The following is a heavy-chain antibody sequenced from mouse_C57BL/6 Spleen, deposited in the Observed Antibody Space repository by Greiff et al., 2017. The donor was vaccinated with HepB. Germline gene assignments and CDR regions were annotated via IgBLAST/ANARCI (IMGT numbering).Heavy chain of an antibody. CDR3: ASGNSLFAY. V-gene: IGHV1-69*01. D-gene: IGHD2-1*01. CDR2: IDPSDSYT. J-gene: IGHJ3*01. Sequence: VQLQQSGAELVMPGASVKLSCKASGYTFTSYWMHWVKQRPGQGLEWIGEIDPSDSYTNYNQKFKGKSTLTVDKSSSTAYMKLSSLTSEDSAVYYCASGNSLFAYWGQGTLVTVSA. CDR1: GYTFTSYW.